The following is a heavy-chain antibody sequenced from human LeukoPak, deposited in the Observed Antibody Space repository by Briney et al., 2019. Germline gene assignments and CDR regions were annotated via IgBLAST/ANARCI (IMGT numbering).Heavy chain of an antibody. CDR2: ISYDGSNK. CDR1: GFTFSSYA. Sequence: GGSLRLSCAASGFTFSSYAMHWVRQAPGKGLEGVAVISYDGSNKYYADSVKGRFTISRDNSKNTLYLQMNSLRAEDTAVYYCARDLPYCSSTSCYSGIDYWGQGTLVTVSS. J-gene: IGHJ4*02. V-gene: IGHV3-30*04. CDR3: ARDLPYCSSTSCYSGIDY. D-gene: IGHD2-2*01.